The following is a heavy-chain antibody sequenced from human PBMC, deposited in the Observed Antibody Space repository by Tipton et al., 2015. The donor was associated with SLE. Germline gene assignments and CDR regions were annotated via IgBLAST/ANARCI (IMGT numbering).Heavy chain of an antibody. D-gene: IGHD7-27*01. CDR2: IYSSGST. CDR3: AGVXWXVXVTFDY. CDR1: GGSISDSLYY. Sequence: TLSLTCSVSGGSISDSLYYWAWIRQPPGKGLEWIGSIYSSGSTYYNPSLNSRVSISVDTSRNSLSLRLSSVTAADTSIYYCAGVXWXVXVTFDYGGPGTLXTXSX. V-gene: IGHV4-39*01. J-gene: IGHJ4*02.